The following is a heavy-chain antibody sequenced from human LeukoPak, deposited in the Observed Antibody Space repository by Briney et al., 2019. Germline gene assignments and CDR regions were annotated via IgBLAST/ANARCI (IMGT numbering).Heavy chain of an antibody. CDR2: MNPNSGNT. V-gene: IGHV1-8*01. J-gene: IGHJ5*02. Sequence: GASVKVSCKASGYTFTSYDINWGRQATGQGLEWMGWMNPNSGNTGYAQKFQGRVSLTRDTSISTAYMELSSLRSEDTAVYYCARNPAHTGWFDPWGQGTLVTVSS. CDR1: GYTFTSYD. D-gene: IGHD4-17*01. CDR3: ARNPAHTGWFDP.